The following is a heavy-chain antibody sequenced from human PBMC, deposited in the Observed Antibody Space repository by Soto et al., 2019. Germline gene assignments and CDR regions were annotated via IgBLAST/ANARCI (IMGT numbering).Heavy chain of an antibody. CDR3: ARDYVDYYDSSGIDY. J-gene: IGHJ4*02. CDR2: IHYSGST. CDR1: GGSISSGGYY. V-gene: IGHV4-31*03. D-gene: IGHD3-22*01. Sequence: QVQLQESGPGLVKPSQTLSLTCSVSGGSISSGGYYWTWIRQHPGKGLEWIGYIHYSGSTDYNPSLRSRVTISQDTSKNQFSLKLRSVTAADTAVYYCARDYVDYYDSSGIDYWGQGTLVTVSS.